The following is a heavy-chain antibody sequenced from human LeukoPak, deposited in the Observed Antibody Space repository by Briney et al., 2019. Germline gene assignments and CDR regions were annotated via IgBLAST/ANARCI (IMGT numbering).Heavy chain of an antibody. Sequence: GGSLRLSCAASGFTVSSNYMSWVRQAPGKGLEWVSVIYSGGSTYYADSVKGRFTISRDNSKNTLYLQMNSLRAEDTAVYYCAKEDRTYYDFWSGYAILDYWGQGTLVTVSS. D-gene: IGHD3-3*01. CDR3: AKEDRTYYDFWSGYAILDY. V-gene: IGHV3-53*05. CDR2: IYSGGST. J-gene: IGHJ4*02. CDR1: GFTVSSNY.